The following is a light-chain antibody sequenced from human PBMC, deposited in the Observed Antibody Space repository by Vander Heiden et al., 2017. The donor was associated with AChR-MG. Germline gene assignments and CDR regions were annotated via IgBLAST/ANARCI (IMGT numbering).Light chain of an antibody. J-gene: IGKJ1*01. CDR2: DVS. CDR3: RQGLNFPRA. CDR1: QSLLHTDGKTY. V-gene: IGKV2-29*02. Sequence: DIVLTQTPLSLSVTPGQPASISCKSTQSLLHTDGKTYLHWYLLKPGQSPQLLVYDVSSRFPGVPDRFSGSGSGTDFTLEISRVEAEDAGIYYCRQGLNFPRALGQGTKVEI.